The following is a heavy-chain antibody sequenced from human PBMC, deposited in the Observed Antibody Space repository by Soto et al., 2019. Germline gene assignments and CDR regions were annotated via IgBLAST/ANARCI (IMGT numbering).Heavy chain of an antibody. Sequence: ASVKVSCKASGYTFTGYYMHWVRQAPGQGLEWMGWINPNSGGTNYAQKFQGWVTMTRDTSISTAYMELSRLRSDDTAVYYCARDARGHAAPMDVWGQGTLVTVAS. CDR1: GYTFTGYY. CDR2: INPNSGGT. J-gene: IGHJ4*02. V-gene: IGHV1-2*04. CDR3: ARDARGHAAPMDV. D-gene: IGHD2-8*01.